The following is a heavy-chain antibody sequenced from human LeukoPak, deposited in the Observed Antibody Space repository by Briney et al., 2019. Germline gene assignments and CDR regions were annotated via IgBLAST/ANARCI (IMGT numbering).Heavy chain of an antibody. CDR1: GGSISRNNYY. J-gene: IGHJ4*02. CDR3: ASLRGSGGSCCDY. V-gene: IGHV4-39*01. CDR2: IYYSGST. Sequence: PSETLSLTCTVSGGSISRNNYYWGWIRQPPGKGLEWIGSIYYSGSTYQNPSLKSRVTISVDTSKNQFSLKLSSVTAPDTAVYYCASLRGSGGSCCDYWGRGTLVTVSS. D-gene: IGHD2-15*01.